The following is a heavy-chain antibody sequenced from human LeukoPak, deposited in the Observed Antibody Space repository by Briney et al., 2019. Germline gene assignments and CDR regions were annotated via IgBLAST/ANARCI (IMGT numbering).Heavy chain of an antibody. J-gene: IGHJ4*02. CDR1: GFTFSSYW. Sequence: PGGSLRLSCAASGFTFSSYWMSWVRQAPGKGLEWVANIKQDGSEKYYVDSVKGRFTISRDNAKNSLYLQMNSLRAEDTAVYYCARDSPLFDYDSSGYYWGYDYWGQGTLVTVSS. D-gene: IGHD3-22*01. CDR2: IKQDGSEK. V-gene: IGHV3-7*01. CDR3: ARDSPLFDYDSSGYYWGYDY.